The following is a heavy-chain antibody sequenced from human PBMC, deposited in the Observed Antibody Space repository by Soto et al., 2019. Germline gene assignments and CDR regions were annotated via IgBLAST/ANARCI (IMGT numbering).Heavy chain of an antibody. CDR1: GGSISSYY. CDR2: IYYSGST. V-gene: IGHV4-59*01. Sequence: PSETLSLTCTVSGGSISSYYWSWVRQPPGKGLEWIGYIYYSGSTNYNPSLKSRVTISVDTSKNQFSLKLSSVTAADTAVYYCAGPFDYWGQGTLVTVSS. CDR3: AGPFDY. J-gene: IGHJ4*02.